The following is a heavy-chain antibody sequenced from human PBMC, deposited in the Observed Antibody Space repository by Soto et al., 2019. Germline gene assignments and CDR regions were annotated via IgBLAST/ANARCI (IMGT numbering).Heavy chain of an antibody. CDR2: IYYSGST. V-gene: IGHV4-30-4*01. CDR3: ASRSGSCFDY. D-gene: IGHD7-27*01. Sequence: SETLSLTCTVSGRSISSGDYYWSGIRQPPGNGLECFGYIYYSGSTYYNPSLKSLVTITIDTSKNQFSLKMSSVNVADTAVYYCASRSGSCFDYWGQGTLVTVSS. CDR1: GRSISSGDYY. J-gene: IGHJ4*02.